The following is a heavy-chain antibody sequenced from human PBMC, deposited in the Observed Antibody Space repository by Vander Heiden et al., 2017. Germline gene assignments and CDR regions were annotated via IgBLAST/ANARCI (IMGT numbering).Heavy chain of an antibody. V-gene: IGHV5-51*01. Sequence: EVQLVQSGAEVKMPGESLTTSCQGSGYSFTNNWIGWVRQMPGKGLEYMGIIYPGDSETIYSPSFHGRVTISADKSTSSAYLQWSSLEASDTAMYYCARRGLDMSGPFDYWGQGTLVTVSS. D-gene: IGHD2-2*03. J-gene: IGHJ4*02. CDR3: ARRGLDMSGPFDY. CDR2: IYPGDSET. CDR1: GYSFTNNW.